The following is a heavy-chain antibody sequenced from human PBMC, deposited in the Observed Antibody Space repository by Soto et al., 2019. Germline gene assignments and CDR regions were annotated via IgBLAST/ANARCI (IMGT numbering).Heavy chain of an antibody. D-gene: IGHD5-12*01. CDR2: IIPIFGTA. CDR3: AREGWLQGRYYYYYYGMDV. V-gene: IGHV1-69*01. CDR1: GGTFSSYA. J-gene: IGHJ6*02. Sequence: QVQLVQSGAEVKKPGSSVKVSCKASGGTFSSYAISWVRQAPGQGLEWMGGIIPIFGTANYAQKFQGRVTITADESTSTAYMELSSLRSEDTAVYYCAREGWLQGRYYYYYYGMDVWGQGTTVTVSS.